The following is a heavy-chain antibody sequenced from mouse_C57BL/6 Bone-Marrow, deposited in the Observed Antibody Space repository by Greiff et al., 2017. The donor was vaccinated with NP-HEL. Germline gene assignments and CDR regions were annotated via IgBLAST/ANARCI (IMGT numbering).Heavy chain of an antibody. CDR1: GYTFTSYW. Sequence: QVQLQQPGAELVKPGASVKVSCKASGYTFTSYWMHWVKQRPGQGLEWIGRIHPSDSDTNYNQKFKGKATLTVDKSSSTAYMQLSSLTSEDSAVYYCAPHLLWSTAGYFDVWGTGTTVTVSS. D-gene: IGHD2-1*01. CDR3: APHLLWSTAGYFDV. V-gene: IGHV1-74*01. J-gene: IGHJ1*03. CDR2: IHPSDSDT.